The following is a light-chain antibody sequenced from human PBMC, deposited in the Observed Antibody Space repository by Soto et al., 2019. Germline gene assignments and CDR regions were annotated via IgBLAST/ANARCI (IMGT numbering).Light chain of an antibody. V-gene: IGLV2-14*01. J-gene: IGLJ2*01. Sequence: QSVLTQPASVSGSPGQSIAISCTGTSSDVGAYNYVSWYQQHPGKAPKLVIYDVNNRPSGVSNRFSGSKSGNTASLTISGLQAEDEADYYCGSYTTSSSVVFGGGTKVTVL. CDR1: SSDVGAYNY. CDR2: DVN. CDR3: GSYTTSSSVV.